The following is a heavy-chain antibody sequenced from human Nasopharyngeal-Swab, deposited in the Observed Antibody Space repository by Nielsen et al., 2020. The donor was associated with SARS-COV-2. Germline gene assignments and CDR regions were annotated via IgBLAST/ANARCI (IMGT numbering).Heavy chain of an antibody. J-gene: IGHJ6*03. Sequence: SETLSLTCAVYGGSFSGYYWSWIRQPPGKGLEWIGEINHSGSTNYNPSLKSRVTISVDTSKNQFSLKLSSVTAADTAVYYCARGPVEVTDFWYYNYYMDVWGKGTTVTVSS. CDR1: GGSFSGYY. CDR3: ARGPVEVTDFWYYNYYMDV. V-gene: IGHV4-34*01. D-gene: IGHD3/OR15-3a*01. CDR2: INHSGST.